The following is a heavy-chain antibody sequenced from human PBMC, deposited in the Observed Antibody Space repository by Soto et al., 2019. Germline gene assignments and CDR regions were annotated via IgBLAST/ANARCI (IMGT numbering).Heavy chain of an antibody. D-gene: IGHD4-4*01. V-gene: IGHV4-59*01. Sequence: SETLSLTCTVSGDSMSSYYCSCTRQPPGKGLEWIGYIYYSGSTTYNPSLRSRVTMSVDTSKNQFSLRLSSVTAADTAVYYCARAKSNYQTFDHWGQGSQVTVSS. CDR2: IYYSGST. J-gene: IGHJ4*02. CDR1: GDSMSSYY. CDR3: ARAKSNYQTFDH.